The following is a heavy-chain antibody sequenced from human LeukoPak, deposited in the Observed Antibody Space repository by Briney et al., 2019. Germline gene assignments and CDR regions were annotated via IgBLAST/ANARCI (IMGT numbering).Heavy chain of an antibody. D-gene: IGHD6-19*01. Sequence: SETLSLTCTASGGSISSGSHYWGWIRQPPGKGLEWIGGIYHSGSTYFNPSLRSRVTVSVDTSNNQFSLKLSSVTAADTAVYYCARNVVSASGWNLDYFDYWGQGTLVTVSS. CDR1: GGSISSGSHY. CDR3: ARNVVSASGWNLDYFDY. V-gene: IGHV4-39*01. J-gene: IGHJ4*02. CDR2: IYHSGST.